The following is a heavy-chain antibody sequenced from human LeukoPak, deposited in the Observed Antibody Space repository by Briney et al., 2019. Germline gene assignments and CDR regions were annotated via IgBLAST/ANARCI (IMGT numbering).Heavy chain of an antibody. CDR1: GFTVSSNY. Sequence: RGSLRLSCAASGFTVSSNYMSWVRQAPGKGLEWVSVIYSGGSTYYADSVKGRFTISRDNSKNTLYLQMNSLRAEDTAVYYCARADGYYDILTGYSHVGIDYWGQGTLVTVSS. V-gene: IGHV3-53*01. D-gene: IGHD3-9*01. J-gene: IGHJ4*02. CDR2: IYSGGST. CDR3: ARADGYYDILTGYSHVGIDY.